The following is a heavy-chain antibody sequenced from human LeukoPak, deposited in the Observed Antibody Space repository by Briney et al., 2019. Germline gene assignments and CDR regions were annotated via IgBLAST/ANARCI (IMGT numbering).Heavy chain of an antibody. D-gene: IGHD7-27*01. CDR2: INPTGDST. V-gene: IGHV1-46*01. CDR1: GYTFTSYY. J-gene: IGHJ4*02. CDR3: ARDYRTGFDY. Sequence: ASVKVSCKASGYTFTSYYMHWVRQAPGQGLEWMGLINPTGDSTGYAQKFQGRVTMTRDTSTTTAYMELRSLRSDDTAVYYCARDYRTGFDYWGQGTLVTVSS.